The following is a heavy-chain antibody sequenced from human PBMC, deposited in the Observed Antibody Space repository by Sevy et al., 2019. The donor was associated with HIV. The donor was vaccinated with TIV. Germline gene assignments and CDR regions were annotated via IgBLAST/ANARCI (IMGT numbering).Heavy chain of an antibody. J-gene: IGHJ4*02. Sequence: GGSLRLSCTASGFTFSRYWMHWVRQAPGKGLVWVSRINSDGSSTSYADSVKGRFTISRDNANNTLYLQMNSLRAEDTAVYYCARYYYDIRGIDYWGQGTLVTVSS. CDR2: INSDGSST. D-gene: IGHD3-22*01. V-gene: IGHV3-74*01. CDR1: GFTFSRYW. CDR3: ARYYYDIRGIDY.